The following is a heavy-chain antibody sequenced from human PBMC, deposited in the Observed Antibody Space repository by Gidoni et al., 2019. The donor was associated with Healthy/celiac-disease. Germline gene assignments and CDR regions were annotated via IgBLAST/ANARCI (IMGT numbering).Heavy chain of an antibody. Sequence: QVQLVQSGAEVKKPGASVKVSCKASGYTFTSYHINRVRQATGQGLEWMGWMNPNSGNTGYAQKFQGRVTMTRNTSISTAYMELSSLRSEDTAVYYCARVTSGDYYDSSGYWDDAFDIWGQGTMVTVSS. CDR1: GYTFTSYH. CDR3: ARVTSGDYYDSSGYWDDAFDI. V-gene: IGHV1-8*01. J-gene: IGHJ3*02. CDR2: MNPNSGNT. D-gene: IGHD3-22*01.